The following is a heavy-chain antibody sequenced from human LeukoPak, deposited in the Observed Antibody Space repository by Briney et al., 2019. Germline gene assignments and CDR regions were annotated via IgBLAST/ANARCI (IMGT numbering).Heavy chain of an antibody. CDR3: ARGLRRTTVTFDP. J-gene: IGHJ5*02. CDR1: GGTFSSYA. V-gene: IGHV1-69*05. D-gene: IGHD4-11*01. CDR2: IIPIFGTA. Sequence: SVKVSCKASGGTFSSYAISWVRQAPGQGLEWMGGIIPIFGTANYAQKFQGRVTITTDESTSTAYMELSSLRSEDTAVNYCARGLRRTTVTFDPWGQGTLVTVSS.